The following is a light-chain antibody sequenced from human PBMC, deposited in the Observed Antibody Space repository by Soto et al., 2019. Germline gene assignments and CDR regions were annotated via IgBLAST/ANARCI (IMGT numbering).Light chain of an antibody. CDR3: QQSFRPHIT. V-gene: IGKV1-39*01. J-gene: IGKJ5*01. CDR1: QSIGNY. CDR2: SAS. Sequence: DIQMTQSPSTMSASVGDRVTITCRASQSIGNYLNWYQQKAGEVPKLLIYSASSLQSGVPSRFSGSASGTDFTLSISNLQPEDVATYYCQQSFRPHITFGQGTRLEI.